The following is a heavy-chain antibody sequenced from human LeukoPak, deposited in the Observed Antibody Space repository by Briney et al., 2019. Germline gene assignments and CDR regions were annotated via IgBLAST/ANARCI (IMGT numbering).Heavy chain of an antibody. V-gene: IGHV4-39*07. Sequence: SETLSLTCTVSGGSISSSSYYWGWIRQPPGKGLEWIGSIYYSGSTNYNPSLKSRVTISVDTSKNQFSLKLSSVTAADTAVYYCARGYDSSGYSLELHTFDYWGQGTLVTVSS. CDR2: IYYSGST. D-gene: IGHD3-22*01. J-gene: IGHJ4*02. CDR3: ARGYDSSGYSLELHTFDY. CDR1: GGSISSSSYY.